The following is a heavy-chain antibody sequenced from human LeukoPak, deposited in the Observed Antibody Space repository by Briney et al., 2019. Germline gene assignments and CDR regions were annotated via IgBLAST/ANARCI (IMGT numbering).Heavy chain of an antibody. D-gene: IGHD6-19*01. V-gene: IGHV3-23*01. CDR1: GFTFSSYA. CDR3: AKEGRVAVTGLHFDY. CDR2: LSGNGRST. J-gene: IGHJ4*02. Sequence: GGSLRLSCAASGFTFSSYAMSWVRQAPGKGLEWVSTLSGNGRSTYHADSVKGRFSISRDNSRNTLYLQMYSLRAEDTAVYYCAKEGRVAVTGLHFDYWGQGTLVTASS.